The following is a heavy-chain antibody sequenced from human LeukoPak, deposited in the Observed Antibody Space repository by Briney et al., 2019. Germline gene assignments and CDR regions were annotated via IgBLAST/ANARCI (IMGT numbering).Heavy chain of an antibody. J-gene: IGHJ4*02. V-gene: IGHV3-64*01. CDR1: GFTFSSYA. CDR2: ISSNGGST. Sequence: GGSLRLSCAASGFTFSSYAMHWVRQAPGKGLEYVSAISSNGGSTYYANSVKGRFTISRDNSKNTLYLQMGSLRAEDMAVYYCARDDGDWPHFYFDYWGQGTLVTVSS. CDR3: ARDDGDWPHFYFDY. D-gene: IGHD4-17*01.